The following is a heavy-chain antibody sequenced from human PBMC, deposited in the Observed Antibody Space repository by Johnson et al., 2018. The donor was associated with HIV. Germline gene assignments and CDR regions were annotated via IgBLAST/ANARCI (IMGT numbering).Heavy chain of an antibody. CDR3: ARDSTPWGGDYVGYAFDI. D-gene: IGHD4-17*01. J-gene: IGHJ3*02. V-gene: IGHV3-11*04. CDR2: ISSSGSII. CDR1: GFSFSDYY. Sequence: LVESGGGLVKPGGSLRLSCAASGFSFSDYYMSWIRQAPGKGLESVSYISSSGSIISYADSVKGRFTISRYNAKKSLYLQMNSLRAEDTAGYYCARDSTPWGGDYVGYAFDIWGQGKTVTVSS.